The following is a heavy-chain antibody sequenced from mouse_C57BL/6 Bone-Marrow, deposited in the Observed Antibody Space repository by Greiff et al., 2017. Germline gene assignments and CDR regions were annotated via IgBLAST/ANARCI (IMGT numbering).Heavy chain of an antibody. D-gene: IGHD1-1*01. CDR3: TRNPAVVGMDY. CDR2: ISSGGDYI. J-gene: IGHJ4*01. Sequence: EVKVVESGEGLVKPGGSLKLSCAASGFTFSSYAMSWVRQTPEKRLEWVAYISSGGDYIYYADTVKGRFTISRDNATNTLYLKMSSLKTEDTAVYYYTRNPAVVGMDYWGQGTSVTVSS. CDR1: GFTFSSYA. V-gene: IGHV5-9-1*02.